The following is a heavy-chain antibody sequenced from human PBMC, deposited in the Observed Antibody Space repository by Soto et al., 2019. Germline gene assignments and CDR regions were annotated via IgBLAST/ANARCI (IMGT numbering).Heavy chain of an antibody. CDR1: GGTFSSYA. D-gene: IGHD3-22*01. CDR2: IIPIFGTA. Sequence: SVNVSCKASGGTFSSYAIIRRRQAPGQGLEWMGGIIPIFGTANYAQKFQGRVTITADESTSTAYMELSSLRSEDTAVYYCASLDYDSSGYRYYFDYWGQGTLVTVSS. J-gene: IGHJ4*02. V-gene: IGHV1-69*01. CDR3: ASLDYDSSGYRYYFDY.